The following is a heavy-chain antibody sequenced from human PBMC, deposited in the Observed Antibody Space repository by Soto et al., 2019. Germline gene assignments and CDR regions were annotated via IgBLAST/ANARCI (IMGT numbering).Heavy chain of an antibody. CDR2: ISYDGSNK. D-gene: IGHD2-2*01. CDR1: GFTFSSYA. CDR3: ARDGHIVVPYPRGHYYYYYGMDV. Sequence: PGGSLRVSCAASGFTFSSYAMHWVRQAPGKGLEWVAVISYDGSNKYYADSVKGRFTISRDNSKNTLYLQMNSLRAEDTAVYYCARDGHIVVPYPRGHYYYYYGMDVWGQGTTVTVSS. V-gene: IGHV3-30-3*01. J-gene: IGHJ6*02.